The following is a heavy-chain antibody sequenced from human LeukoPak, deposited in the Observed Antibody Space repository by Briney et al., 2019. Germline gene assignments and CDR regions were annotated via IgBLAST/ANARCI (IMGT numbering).Heavy chain of an antibody. J-gene: IGHJ6*02. CDR1: GFTSDDYA. D-gene: IGHD5-12*01. CDR3: AKDLGYSGYDGSGYYYGMDV. CDR2: ISWNSGSI. V-gene: IGHV3-9*02. Sequence: GGSLRLSCAASGFTSDDYAMHWVRQAPGKGLEWVSGISWNSGSIGYADSVKGRFTISRDNAKNSLYLQMNSLRAEDTALYYCAKDLGYSGYDGSGYYYGMDVWGQGTTVTVSS.